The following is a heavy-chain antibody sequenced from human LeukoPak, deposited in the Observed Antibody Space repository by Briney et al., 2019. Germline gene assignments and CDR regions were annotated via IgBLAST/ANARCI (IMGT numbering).Heavy chain of an antibody. J-gene: IGHJ2*01. Sequence: PGRSLRLSCAASGFTFDDYAMHWVRQAPGKGLEWVSGISWNSGSIGYADSVKGRFTISRDNAKNSLYLQMNSLRAEDTALYYCVKAPRKWLDWYFDLWGRGTLVTVSS. CDR2: ISWNSGSI. CDR3: VKAPRKWLDWYFDL. V-gene: IGHV3-9*01. D-gene: IGHD6-19*01. CDR1: GFTFDDYA.